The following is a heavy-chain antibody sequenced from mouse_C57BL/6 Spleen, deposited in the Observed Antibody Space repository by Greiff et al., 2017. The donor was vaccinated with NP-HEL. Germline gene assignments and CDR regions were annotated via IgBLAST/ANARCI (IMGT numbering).Heavy chain of an antibody. V-gene: IGHV3-6*01. J-gene: IGHJ4*01. CDR2: ISYDGSN. CDR1: GYSITSGYY. Sequence: EVKLMESGPGLVKPSQSLSLTCSVTGYSITSGYYWNWIRQFPGNKLEWMGYISYDGSNNYNPSLKNRNSITRDTSKNPFFLKLNSMTTEDTAAYYCARDQPVLAPYAMDYWGQGTSVTVSS. D-gene: IGHD1-1*01. CDR3: ARDQPVLAPYAMDY.